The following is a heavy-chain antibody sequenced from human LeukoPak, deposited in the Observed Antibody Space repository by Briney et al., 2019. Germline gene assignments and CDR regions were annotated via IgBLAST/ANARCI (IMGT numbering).Heavy chain of an antibody. V-gene: IGHV1-2*02. CDR3: ARDPASGYYDFWSGYYTYMDV. CDR1: GYTFTGYY. Sequence: ASVKVSRKASGYTFTGYYMHWVRQAPGQGLEWMGWINPNSGGTNYAQKFQGRVTMTRDTSISTACMELSRLRSDDTAVYYCARDPASGYYDFWSGYYTYMDVWGKGTTVTVSS. CDR2: INPNSGGT. J-gene: IGHJ6*03. D-gene: IGHD3-3*01.